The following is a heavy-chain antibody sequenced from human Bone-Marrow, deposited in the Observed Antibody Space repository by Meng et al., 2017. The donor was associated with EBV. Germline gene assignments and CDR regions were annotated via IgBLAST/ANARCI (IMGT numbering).Heavy chain of an antibody. CDR1: GFSLSTSGMG. CDR3: AHRRSDSGWFGY. D-gene: IGHD6-19*01. V-gene: IGHV2-5*02. CDR2: IYWDDET. J-gene: IGHJ4*02. Sequence: ITLNESGPTVINPTPTLTLTCTFSGFSLSTSGMGVAWIRQPPGKALEWLALIYWDDETRYSPALKNRLTVTKDSSKNQVVFRMANLDPADTATYYCAHRRSDSGWFGYWGQGTLVTVSS.